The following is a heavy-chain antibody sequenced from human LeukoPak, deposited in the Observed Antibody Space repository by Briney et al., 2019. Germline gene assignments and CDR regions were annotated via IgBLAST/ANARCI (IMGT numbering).Heavy chain of an antibody. CDR2: IRSKAYGGTT. CDR3: TRGGWFGELGDFDY. D-gene: IGHD3-10*01. J-gene: IGHJ4*02. V-gene: IGHV3-49*03. Sequence: PGGSLRLSCTASGFTFGDYAMSWFRQAPGKGLEWVGFIRSKAYGGTTEYAASVKGRFTVSRDDSKSIAYLQMNSLKTEDTAVYYRTRGGWFGELGDFDYWGQGTLVTVSS. CDR1: GFTFGDYA.